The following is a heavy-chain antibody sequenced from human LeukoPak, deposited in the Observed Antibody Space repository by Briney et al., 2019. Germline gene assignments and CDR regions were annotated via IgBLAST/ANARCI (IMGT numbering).Heavy chain of an antibody. D-gene: IGHD6-13*01. CDR2: NYPGDSDT. CDR3: ASGDSSSWTRTDY. CDR1: GYSFTSYW. Sequence: GESLKISCKGAGYSFTSYWIGWVRQMPGKGLGWMGINYPGDSDTRYSPSFQGQVTISADKSISTAYLQWSSLKASDTAMYYCASGDSSSWTRTDYWGQGTLVTVSS. J-gene: IGHJ4*02. V-gene: IGHV5-51*01.